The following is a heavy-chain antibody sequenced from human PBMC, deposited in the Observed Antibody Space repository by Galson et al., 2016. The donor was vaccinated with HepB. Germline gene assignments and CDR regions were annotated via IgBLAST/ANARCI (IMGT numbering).Heavy chain of an antibody. J-gene: IGHJ4*02. D-gene: IGHD3-16*01. CDR3: AKDAIYASVHPYYFHY. Sequence: SLRLSCAASGFTFSRYEMNWVRQAPGKWLEWVSYISSSGTTIYYADSVKGRFTISRDNAKNTLSLQMNSLRAEDTAIYFCAKDAIYASVHPYYFHYWGQGTLVTVSS. V-gene: IGHV3-48*03. CDR2: ISSSGTTI. CDR1: GFTFSRYE.